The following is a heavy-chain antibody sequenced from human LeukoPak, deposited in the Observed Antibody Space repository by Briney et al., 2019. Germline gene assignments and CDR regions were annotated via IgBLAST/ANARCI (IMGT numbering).Heavy chain of an antibody. CDR3: AGDSGYSGYDRRAFDY. Sequence: ASVKASCKASGGTFSSYAISWVRQAPGQGLEWMGWINTNTGNPTYAQGFTGRFVFSLDTSVSTAYLQISSLKAEDTAVYYCAGDSGYSGYDRRAFDYWGQGTLVTVSS. D-gene: IGHD5-12*01. CDR2: INTNTGNP. V-gene: IGHV7-4-1*02. CDR1: GGTFSSYA. J-gene: IGHJ4*02.